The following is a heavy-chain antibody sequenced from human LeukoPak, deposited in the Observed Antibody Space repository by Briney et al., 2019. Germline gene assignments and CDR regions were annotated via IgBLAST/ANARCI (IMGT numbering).Heavy chain of an antibody. CDR2: LWSGGGNE. D-gene: IGHD1-1*01. CDR3: ARDQYWNPDS. Sequence: GGSLRLSCAASGFTFRDFNMHWVRQAPGKGLEWVAFLWSGGGNECYADSVKGRFTISRDNSKNTLYLQMTSLRAEDTAVYYCARDQYWNPDSWGQGTLVTVSS. V-gene: IGHV3-33*01. J-gene: IGHJ4*02. CDR1: GFTFRDFN.